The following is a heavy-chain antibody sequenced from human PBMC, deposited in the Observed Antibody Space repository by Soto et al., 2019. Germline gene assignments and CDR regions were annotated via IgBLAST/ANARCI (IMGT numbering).Heavy chain of an antibody. Sequence: SETLSLTCTVSGGSINNHYWSWIRQPPGKGLEWLGYVYYNGITNYNPSLKSRVTISVDTSKNQFSLNLSSVTAADTAMYYCARDTPNNYYGSGSYYNPTGRAYYSGMDIWGQGTTVTVSS. CDR1: GGSINNHY. J-gene: IGHJ6*02. V-gene: IGHV4-59*11. CDR3: ARDTPNNYYGSGSYYNPTGRAYYSGMDI. D-gene: IGHD3-10*01. CDR2: VYYNGIT.